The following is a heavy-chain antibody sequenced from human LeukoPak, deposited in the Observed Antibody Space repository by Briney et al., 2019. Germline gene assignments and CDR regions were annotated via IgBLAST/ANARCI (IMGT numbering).Heavy chain of an antibody. CDR2: ISSSSSYI. V-gene: IGHV3-21*01. CDR1: GFTFSSYS. Sequence: GGSLRLSCAASGFTFSSYSMNWVRQAPGKGLEWVSPISSSSSYIYYADSVKGRLTISRDNAKNSLYLQMNSLRAEDTAVYYCAREGAEYSSSFFPVDYWGQGTLVTVSS. CDR3: AREGAEYSSSFFPVDY. J-gene: IGHJ4*02. D-gene: IGHD6-6*01.